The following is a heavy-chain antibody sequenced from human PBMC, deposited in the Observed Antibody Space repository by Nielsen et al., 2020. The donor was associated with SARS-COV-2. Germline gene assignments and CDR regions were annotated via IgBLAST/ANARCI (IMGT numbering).Heavy chain of an antibody. V-gene: IGHV3-74*01. J-gene: IGHJ4*02. CDR2: INSDGSRS. CDR1: GFTFRNYG. Sequence: GESLKISCAASGFTFRNYGMNWVRQAPGKGLAWVAHINSDGSRSAYADAVKGRFIMSRDNARDTLSLQMNSLSVEDTAVYYCVRVRDDGHYYDTGPFDDWGQGALVTVSS. D-gene: IGHD3-22*01. CDR3: VRVRDDGHYYDTGPFDD.